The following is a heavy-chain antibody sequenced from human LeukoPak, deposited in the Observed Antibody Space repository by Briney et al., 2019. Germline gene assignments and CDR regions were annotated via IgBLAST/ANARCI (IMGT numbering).Heavy chain of an antibody. Sequence: GGSLRLSCVASGLNFGESAMHWVRQAPGKGLEWVSLISADGGSAFSADSVKGRFSISRDNSKNSLYLQMDSLRSEDTAMYYCAKESGKFDYWGQGTLVVVFS. V-gene: IGHV3-43*02. CDR1: GLNFGESA. CDR3: AKESGKFDY. J-gene: IGHJ4*02. CDR2: ISADGGSA.